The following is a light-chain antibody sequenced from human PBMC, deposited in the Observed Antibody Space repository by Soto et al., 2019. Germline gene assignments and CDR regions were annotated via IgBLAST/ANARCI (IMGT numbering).Light chain of an antibody. V-gene: IGKV3-15*01. Sequence: EIVMTQSPATLSVSPGERATLSCKASQSVNSNLAWYQQKPGQAPRLVIYGASTRATGIPARFSGSGSGTEFTLTISSLQSEDFAVYYCQQYKNFLTFGQGTKVEIK. CDR1: QSVNSN. CDR2: GAS. J-gene: IGKJ1*01. CDR3: QQYKNFLT.